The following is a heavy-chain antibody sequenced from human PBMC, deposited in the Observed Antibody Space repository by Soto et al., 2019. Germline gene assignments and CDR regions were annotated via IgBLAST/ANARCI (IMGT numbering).Heavy chain of an antibody. Sequence: QVQLQQSGPRLVKPSETLSLTCTVSSGPDRSHNWGWIRQPPGRGLEWIGYVYYTGDTAYNPSLRSRVSISADTPTNAISLTLSSVTAADTAVYYCVRQGIDYLHGLVDVWGQGTTVSVSS. CDR1: SGPDRSHN. CDR3: VRQGIDYLHGLVDV. D-gene: IGHD4-17*01. V-gene: IGHV4-59*08. CDR2: VYYTGDT. J-gene: IGHJ6*02.